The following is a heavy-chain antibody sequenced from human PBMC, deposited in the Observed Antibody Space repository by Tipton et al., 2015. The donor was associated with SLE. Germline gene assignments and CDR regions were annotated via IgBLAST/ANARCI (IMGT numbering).Heavy chain of an antibody. D-gene: IGHD2-15*01. V-gene: IGHV4-34*01. Sequence: TLSLTCAVFNGSFSGYYWSWIRQPPGKGLEWIGEIDHSGSTNYNPSLKSRVIISLDKSKNQFSLKLSSVAATDTAVYFCARSAYSGGSCAKSWYFDLWGRGTLVAVSS. CDR2: IDHSGST. CDR1: NGSFSGYY. J-gene: IGHJ2*01. CDR3: ARSAYSGGSCAKSWYFDL.